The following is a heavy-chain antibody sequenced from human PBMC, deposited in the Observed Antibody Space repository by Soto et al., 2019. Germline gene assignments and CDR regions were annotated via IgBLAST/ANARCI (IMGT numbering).Heavy chain of an antibody. J-gene: IGHJ4*02. V-gene: IGHV4-39*01. CDR2: TYYNGNA. CDR1: GGSIDRSNYY. CDR3: ATHFVAVVIKGWGY. Sequence: QLQLQESGPGLVKPSETLSLTCTVSGGSIDRSNYYWDWIRQPPGKGLEWIGTTYYNGNAYYNPSLKSRVTMSVDTSKHQFSLKLISVTAADTAVYYCATHFVAVVIKGWGYWGQGTLVTVSS. D-gene: IGHD3-22*01.